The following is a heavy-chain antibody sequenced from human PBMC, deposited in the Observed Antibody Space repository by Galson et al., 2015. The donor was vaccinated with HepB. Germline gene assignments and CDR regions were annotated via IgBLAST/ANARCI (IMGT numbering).Heavy chain of an antibody. J-gene: IGHJ6*02. Sequence: SLRLSCAASGFTFSSYGMHWVRQAPGKGLEWVAVISYDGSNKYYADSVKGRFTISRDNSKNTLYLQMNSLRAEDTAVYYCAKLGYCSSTSCYFDYYYYGMDVWGQGTTVTVSS. V-gene: IGHV3-30*18. CDR2: ISYDGSNK. D-gene: IGHD2-2*01. CDR3: AKLGYCSSTSCYFDYYYYGMDV. CDR1: GFTFSSYG.